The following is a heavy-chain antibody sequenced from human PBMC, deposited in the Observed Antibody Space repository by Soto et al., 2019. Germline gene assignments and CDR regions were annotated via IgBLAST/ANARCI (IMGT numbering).Heavy chain of an antibody. J-gene: IGHJ4*02. CDR2: ISSSGSTT. CDR3: ARAAAARPAASY. D-gene: IGHD6-6*01. CDR1: GFTFGDYY. V-gene: IGHV3-11*01. Sequence: QVQLVESGGGLVKPGGSLRLSCAASGFTFGDYYMNWIRQAPGKGLEWVSYISSSGSTTYYVDSVKGRFTISRDNAKNSLYLQMDSLGAEDTAVYYCARAAAARPAASYWCQGTLVTVSS.